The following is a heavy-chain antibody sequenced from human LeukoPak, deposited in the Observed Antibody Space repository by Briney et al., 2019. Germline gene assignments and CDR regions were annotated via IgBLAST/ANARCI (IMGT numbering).Heavy chain of an antibody. J-gene: IGHJ4*02. V-gene: IGHV3-23*01. D-gene: IGHD1-26*01. Sequence: GGSLRLSCAASGFTFSSYAMSWVRQAPGKGLEWVSGISDSGGSTYYADSVKGRFTISRDNSKNTLYLQMNSLRAEDTAVYYCAKDIKVGVTMYFGYWGQGTLVTVSS. CDR3: AKDIKVGVTMYFGY. CDR1: GFTFSSYA. CDR2: ISDSGGST.